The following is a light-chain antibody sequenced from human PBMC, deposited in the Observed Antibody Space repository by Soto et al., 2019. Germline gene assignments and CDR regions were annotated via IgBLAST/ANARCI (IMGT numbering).Light chain of an antibody. J-gene: IGKJ2*01. V-gene: IGKV3-20*01. CDR2: GAS. Sequence: ETVVTQSPGTLSLSPGERATLSCRASQSVDSNYLAWYQQKPGQAPRLLIYGASTRATGIPDRFSGSGSGTDFPLTISRLEPEDFAVYYCQQYGSSPYTFGQGTKLEIK. CDR3: QQYGSSPYT. CDR1: QSVDSNY.